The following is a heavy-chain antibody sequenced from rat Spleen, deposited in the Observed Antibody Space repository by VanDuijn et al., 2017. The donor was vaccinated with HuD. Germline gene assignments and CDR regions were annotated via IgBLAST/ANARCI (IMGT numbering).Heavy chain of an antibody. CDR1: GFTFSNYD. V-gene: IGHV5S13*01. CDR2: ISTGGGNT. CDR3: ARRYGSLFDY. J-gene: IGHJ2*01. D-gene: IGHD1-7*01. Sequence: EVQLVESGGGLVHPGRSLKLSCAASGFTFSNYDMAWVRQAPTKGLEWIASISTGGGNTYYRDSVKGRFTISRDNAKNTQYLQMDSLRSEDTATYYCARRYGSLFDYWGQGVMVTVSS.